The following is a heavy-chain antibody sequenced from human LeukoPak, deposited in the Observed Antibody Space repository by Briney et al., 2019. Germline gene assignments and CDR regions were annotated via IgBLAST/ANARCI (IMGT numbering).Heavy chain of an antibody. J-gene: IGHJ4*02. Sequence: AGGSLRLSCAASGFTFSSYAMSWVRQAPGKGLEWVSAISGSGGSTYYADSVKGRFTISRDNSKNTLYLQMNSLRAEDTAVYYCAKDSSGWSRGQFDYWGQGTLVTVSS. CDR1: GFTFSSYA. V-gene: IGHV3-23*01. CDR2: ISGSGGST. D-gene: IGHD6-19*01. CDR3: AKDSSGWSRGQFDY.